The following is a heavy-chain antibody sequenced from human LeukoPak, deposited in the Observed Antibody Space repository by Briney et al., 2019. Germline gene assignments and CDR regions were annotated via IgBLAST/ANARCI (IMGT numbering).Heavy chain of an antibody. J-gene: IGHJ3*02. Sequence: PSVTLSLTCTVSGGSMSSGSHYWSWIRQPAGKGLEWIGRIYTSGSTNYNPSLKSRVTISVDTSKNQFSLKLRSVTAPDTAVYYCARDLCTNGVCYDAFDIWGQGTMVNVSS. D-gene: IGHD2-8*01. CDR2: IYTSGST. CDR1: GGSMSSGSHY. V-gene: IGHV4-61*02. CDR3: ARDLCTNGVCYDAFDI.